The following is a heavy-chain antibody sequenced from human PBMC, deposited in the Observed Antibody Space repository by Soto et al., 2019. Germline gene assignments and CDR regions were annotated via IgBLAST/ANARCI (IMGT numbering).Heavy chain of an antibody. CDR3: ATRVQDPGKYYYGMDV. CDR2: IYPGDSDT. CDR1: GYSFTSYW. Sequence: EVQLVPSGAEVKKPGESLKISCKGSGYSFTSYWIGWVRQMPGKGLEWMGIIYPGDSDTRYSPSFQGQVTISADKSISTAYLQWSSLKASDTAMYYCATRVQDPGKYYYGMDVWGQGTTVTVSS. J-gene: IGHJ6*02. D-gene: IGHD6-13*01. V-gene: IGHV5-51*01.